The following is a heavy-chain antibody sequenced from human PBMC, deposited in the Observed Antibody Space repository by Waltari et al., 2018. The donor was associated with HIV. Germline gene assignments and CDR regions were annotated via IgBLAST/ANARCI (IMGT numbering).Heavy chain of an antibody. D-gene: IGHD4-17*01. V-gene: IGHV3-30*01. J-gene: IGHJ6*02. CDR1: GFTFSSYA. CDR3: ARDRDYGDYPRFVFYYYGMDV. Sequence: QVQLVESGGGVVQPGRSLRLSCAASGFTFSSYAMHWVRQAPGKGLEWVAVISYDGSNKYYADSVKGRFTISRDNSKNTLYLQMNSLRAEDTAVYYCARDRDYGDYPRFVFYYYGMDVWGQGTTVTVSS. CDR2: ISYDGSNK.